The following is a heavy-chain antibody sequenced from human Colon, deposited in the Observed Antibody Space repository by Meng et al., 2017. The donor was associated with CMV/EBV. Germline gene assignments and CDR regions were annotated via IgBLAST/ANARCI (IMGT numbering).Heavy chain of an antibody. J-gene: IGHJ4*02. Sequence: SCVAFSSCFMHWVRQAPGKGLVWVALILYDSNTPFYADSVKGRFTISRDNSKNALYLQMNSLRGEDTAVYYCSRYQGIFGVVTPLGYWGQGTLVTVSS. CDR2: ILYDSNTP. D-gene: IGHD3-3*01. CDR1: CVAFSSCF. CDR3: SRYQGIFGVVTPLGY. V-gene: IGHV3-30*02.